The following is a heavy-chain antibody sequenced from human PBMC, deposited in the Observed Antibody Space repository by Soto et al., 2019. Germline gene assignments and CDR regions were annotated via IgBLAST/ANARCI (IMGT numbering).Heavy chain of an antibody. CDR1: GGSLNDYY. CDR2: IYTSGST. Sequence: PSETLSLTCAVSGGSLNDYYWSWIRQPAGKGLEWIGRIYTSGSTNYNPSLKSRVTMSVDTSKSQFSLKLSSVTAADTAVYYCARSNYRSGSYGYGLDVWGQGTTVTLSS. J-gene: IGHJ6*02. D-gene: IGHD3-10*01. CDR3: ARSNYRSGSYGYGLDV. V-gene: IGHV4-4*07.